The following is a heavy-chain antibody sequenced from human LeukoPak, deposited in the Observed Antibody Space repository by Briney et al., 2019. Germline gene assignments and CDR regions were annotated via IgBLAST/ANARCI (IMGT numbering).Heavy chain of an antibody. CDR2: ISLKDGHT. CDR1: RYTFSSYG. D-gene: IGHD6-25*01. J-gene: IGHJ5*02. Sequence: ASVKVSCKPSRYTFSSYGINCVRQAPGQGLEWMGWISLKDGHTRYAQKFQGRGTLTIETSTSTDYMELRSLTSGDTAVYYCARDGELGAALGGASYFWVDPWGQGTLVTVSS. V-gene: IGHV1-18*04. CDR3: ARDGELGAALGGASYFWVDP.